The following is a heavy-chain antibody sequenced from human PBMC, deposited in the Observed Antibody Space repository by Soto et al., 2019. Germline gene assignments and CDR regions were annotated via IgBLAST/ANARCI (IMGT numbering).Heavy chain of an antibody. V-gene: IGHV1-18*01. J-gene: IGHJ6*02. Sequence: ASVKVSCKASGYTFTSYGISWVRQAPGQGLEWMGWISAYNGNTNYAQKLQGRVTMTTDTSASTAYMELRSLRSDDTAVYYCARAFRSGRASYGMHVWGQGTTVTVSS. CDR2: ISAYNGNT. D-gene: IGHD2-15*01. CDR1: GYTFTSYG. CDR3: ARAFRSGRASYGMHV.